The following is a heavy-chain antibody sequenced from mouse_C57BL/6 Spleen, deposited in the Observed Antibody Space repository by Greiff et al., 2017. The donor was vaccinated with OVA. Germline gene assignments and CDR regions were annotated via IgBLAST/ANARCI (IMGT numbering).Heavy chain of an antibody. Sequence: QVQLQQSGAELVMPGASVKLSCKASGYTFTSYWMHWVKQRPGQGLEWIGEIDPSDSYTNYNQKFKGKSTLTVDKSSSTAYMQLSSLTSEDSAVYYCARYSYGSSGAMDYWGQGTSVTVSS. V-gene: IGHV1-69*01. CDR1: GYTFTSYW. D-gene: IGHD1-1*01. J-gene: IGHJ4*01. CDR2: IDPSDSYT. CDR3: ARYSYGSSGAMDY.